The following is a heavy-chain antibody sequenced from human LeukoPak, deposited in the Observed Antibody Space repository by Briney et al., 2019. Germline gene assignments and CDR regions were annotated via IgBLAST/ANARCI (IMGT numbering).Heavy chain of an antibody. Sequence: SETLSLTCAVYGGSFSGYYWSWISQPPGKGMEWLGEINHSGSTNYNPSLKRRVTISVDTSNNQFSLKLSSVTAADTAVYYCARRRIAARTNLFDPWGQGTLVTVSS. CDR2: INHSGST. CDR3: ARRRIAARTNLFDP. D-gene: IGHD6-6*01. J-gene: IGHJ5*02. CDR1: GGSFSGYY. V-gene: IGHV4-34*01.